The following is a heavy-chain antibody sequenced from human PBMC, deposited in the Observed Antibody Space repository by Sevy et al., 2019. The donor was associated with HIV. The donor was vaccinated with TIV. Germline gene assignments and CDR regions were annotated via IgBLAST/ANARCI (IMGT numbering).Heavy chain of an antibody. J-gene: IGHJ4*02. CDR2: IYHSGSI. CDR3: ASRLWFGELGGGYFDY. V-gene: IGHV4-4*02. CDR1: GGPINSNNW. Sequence: SETLSLTCAVSGGPINSNNWWSWVRQPPGKGLEWIGEIYHSGSINYNPSLKSRVTISVDKSKKQFSLKVNSVTAADTAVYYWASRLWFGELGGGYFDYWGQGTLVTVSS. D-gene: IGHD3-10*01.